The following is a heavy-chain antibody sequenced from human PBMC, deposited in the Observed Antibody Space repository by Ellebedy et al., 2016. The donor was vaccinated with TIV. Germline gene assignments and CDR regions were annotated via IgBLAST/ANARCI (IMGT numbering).Heavy chain of an antibody. Sequence: GGSLRLSCAASGFTVSNFAMSWVRQAPGKGLEWVSTISGGGGGTYYADSVKGRFSISRDNAKNSLYLQMNSLRPEDTAIYYCARDRLEWELCAVDVWGQGTTVTVSS. J-gene: IGHJ6*02. CDR1: GFTVSNFA. CDR2: ISGGGGGT. V-gene: IGHV3-23*01. CDR3: ARDRLEWELCAVDV. D-gene: IGHD1-26*01.